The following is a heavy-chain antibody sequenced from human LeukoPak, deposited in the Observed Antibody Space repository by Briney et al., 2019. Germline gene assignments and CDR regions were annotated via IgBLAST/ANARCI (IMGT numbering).Heavy chain of an antibody. CDR3: ARGVTPIELSAWFDP. CDR2: IYTSGST. D-gene: IGHD1-26*01. V-gene: IGHV4-4*07. J-gene: IGHJ5*02. CDR1: GGSISSYY. Sequence: SETLSLTCTVSGGSISSYYWSWIRQPAGKGLEWIGRIYTSGSTNYNPSLKSRVTMSVDTSKNQFSLKLSSVTAADTAVYYCARGVTPIELSAWFDPWGQGTLVTVSS.